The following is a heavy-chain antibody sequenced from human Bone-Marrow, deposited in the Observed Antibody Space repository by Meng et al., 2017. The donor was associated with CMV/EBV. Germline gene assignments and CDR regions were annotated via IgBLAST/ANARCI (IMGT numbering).Heavy chain of an antibody. CDR2: IIPIFGTA. V-gene: IGHV1-69*01. J-gene: IGHJ5*02. Sequence: QVQVVQSGAEVKTPGSPVKVSCKASGGTFSSYAISWVRQAPGQGLEWMGGIIPIFGTANYAQKFQGRVTITADESTNTAYMELSSLRSEDTAVYYCARGLRPRYWFDPWGQGTLVTVSS. D-gene: IGHD5-12*01. CDR1: GGTFSSYA. CDR3: ARGLRPRYWFDP.